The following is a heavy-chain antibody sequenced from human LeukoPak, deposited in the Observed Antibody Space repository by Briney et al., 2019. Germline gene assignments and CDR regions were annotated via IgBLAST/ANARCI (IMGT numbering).Heavy chain of an antibody. CDR3: ARLMFIAVGNWYFDL. CDR1: GFTFSTFG. Sequence: GGSLRLSCAASGFTFSTFGMILVRQAPGKGLEWVSSISSGSYIYYADAVKARFTISRDNARNSLYLQMNSLRADDTAVYYCARLMFIAVGNWYFDLWGRGTLVTVSS. D-gene: IGHD6-19*01. J-gene: IGHJ2*01. V-gene: IGHV3-21*01. CDR2: ISSGSYI.